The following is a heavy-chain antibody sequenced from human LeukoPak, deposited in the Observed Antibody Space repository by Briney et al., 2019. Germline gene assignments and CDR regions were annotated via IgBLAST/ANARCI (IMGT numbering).Heavy chain of an antibody. D-gene: IGHD3-16*01. V-gene: IGHV3-30*03. Sequence: PGGSLRLSCEASGFTFSNYGMHWVRQAPGKGLEWVAVISYDGSDKWYADSVKGRFTISRDNAKNSLYLQMSNLRAEDTAVYFCARGGGLDVWGQGATVTVSS. J-gene: IGHJ6*02. CDR2: ISYDGSDK. CDR3: ARGGGLDV. CDR1: GFTFSNYG.